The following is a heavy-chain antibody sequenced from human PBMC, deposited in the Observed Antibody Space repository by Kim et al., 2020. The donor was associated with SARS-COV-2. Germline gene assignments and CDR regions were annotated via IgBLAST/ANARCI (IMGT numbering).Heavy chain of an antibody. Sequence: TGRVTLSIDTSKNQFSLKLSSVTAADTAVYYCARIYCSGGSCYGGPGTSVWGQGTLVTVSS. J-gene: IGHJ4*02. D-gene: IGHD2-15*01. V-gene: IGHV4-39*01. CDR3: ARIYCSGGSCYGGPGTSV.